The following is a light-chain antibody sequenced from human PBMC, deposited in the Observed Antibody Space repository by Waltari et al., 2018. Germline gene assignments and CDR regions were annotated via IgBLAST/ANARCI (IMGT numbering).Light chain of an antibody. CDR2: WAS. CDR1: QSVFYSSNDKYY. J-gene: IGKJ2*01. Sequence: DIVMTQSPDSLAVSLGERATINCKSSQSVFYSSNDKYYLAWYQQKPGQPPKLLFYWASTRESGVPDRFSGSESGTDFTLTISSLQAEDVAVYYCQQYYSTPITFGQGTKVEIK. CDR3: QQYYSTPIT. V-gene: IGKV4-1*01.